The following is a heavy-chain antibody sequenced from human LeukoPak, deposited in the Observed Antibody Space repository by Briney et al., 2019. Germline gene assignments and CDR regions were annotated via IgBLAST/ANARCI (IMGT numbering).Heavy chain of an antibody. CDR2: ITRSSTTI. V-gene: IGHV3-48*04. CDR1: GFNFSIYS. J-gene: IGHJ4*02. Sequence: GGSLRLSCAASGFNFSIYSMNWVRQAPGKGLEWVSYITRSSTTIYYADSVKGRFTISRDNAKNSLYLQMNSLRAEDTAVYFCAKSRSGSANWALQIFDNWGQGTLVTVSS. CDR3: AKSRSGSANWALQIFDN. D-gene: IGHD1-1*01.